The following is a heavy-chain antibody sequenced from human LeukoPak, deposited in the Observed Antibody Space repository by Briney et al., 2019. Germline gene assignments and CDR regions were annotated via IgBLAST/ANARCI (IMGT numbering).Heavy chain of an antibody. CDR2: ISSRTGTI. CDR3: ATEYYGSVSYYDY. CDR1: GFTFNTYI. J-gene: IGHJ4*02. D-gene: IGHD3-10*01. Sequence: PGGSLRLSCAASGFTFNTYIMNWVRQAPGKGLEWVSYISSRTGTIYYTDSVKGRFTISTDNAKNSLYLQMNSLRAEDTAVYYCATEYYGSVSYYDYWGQGTLVTVPS. V-gene: IGHV3-48*04.